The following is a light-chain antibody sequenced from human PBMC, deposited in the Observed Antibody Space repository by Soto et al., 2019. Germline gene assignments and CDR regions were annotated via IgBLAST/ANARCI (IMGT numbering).Light chain of an antibody. J-gene: IGLJ1*01. V-gene: IGLV2-14*03. Sequence: QSVLTQPASVSGSPGQSITISCTGTSSDVGGFNYVSWYQQHPGKAPKLVIYDVTNRPSGVSYRFSGSKSGNTASLTISVLQAEDEADYYCNSYTSSSTYVFGTGTKVTVL. CDR3: NSYTSSSTYV. CDR1: SSDVGGFNY. CDR2: DVT.